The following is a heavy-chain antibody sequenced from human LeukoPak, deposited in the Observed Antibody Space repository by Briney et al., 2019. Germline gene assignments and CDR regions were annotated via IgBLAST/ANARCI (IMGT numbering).Heavy chain of an antibody. CDR2: IYPGDSDT. D-gene: IGHD2-2*01. CDR1: GYIFTSYW. J-gene: IGHJ4*02. Sequence: GASLQISCKGSGYIFTSYWIGWVRQLPGKGLEWMGIIYPGDSDTRYSPSFQGQVTISADKSISTAYLQWSSLKASDTAMYYCAREYCSSTSCYQYYFDYWGQGTLVTVSS. CDR3: AREYCSSTSCYQYYFDY. V-gene: IGHV5-51*01.